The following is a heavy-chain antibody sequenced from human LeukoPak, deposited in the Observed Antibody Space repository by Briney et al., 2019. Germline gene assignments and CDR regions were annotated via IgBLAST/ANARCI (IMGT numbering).Heavy chain of an antibody. Sequence: GGSLRLSCAGSGFTFSSHAMSWVRQAPGKGLEWVSAMSGSGGSTYYADSVKGRFTISRDNSKNTLYLQMNSLRAEDTAVYYCARDREYYNLLTGYKVSHYFDYWGQGTLVTVSS. J-gene: IGHJ4*02. V-gene: IGHV3-23*01. D-gene: IGHD3-9*01. CDR1: GFTFSSHA. CDR2: MSGSGGST. CDR3: ARDREYYNLLTGYKVSHYFDY.